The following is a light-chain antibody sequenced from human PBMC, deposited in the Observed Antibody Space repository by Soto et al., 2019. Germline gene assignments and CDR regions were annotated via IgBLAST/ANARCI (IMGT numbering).Light chain of an antibody. CDR3: QQYDNWPWT. Sequence: EIVVTQSPATLSMSPGERATLSCRGSQSLNGNLAWYQQEPGQPPRLLIYGASTRATGIPARFSGRGSGTAFTLTISSLQSEDFAIYYCQQYDNWPWTFGQGTKVEIK. J-gene: IGKJ1*01. V-gene: IGKV3-15*01. CDR2: GAS. CDR1: QSLNGN.